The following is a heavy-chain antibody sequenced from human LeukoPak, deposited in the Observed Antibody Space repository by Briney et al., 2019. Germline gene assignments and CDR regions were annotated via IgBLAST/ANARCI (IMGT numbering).Heavy chain of an antibody. CDR2: ISYDGSNK. CDR3: ARDSGSSTSWVEYFQH. J-gene: IGHJ1*01. Sequence: GGSLRLSCAASGFTCSSYAMHWVRQAPGKGLEWVAVISYDGSNKYYADSVKGRFTISRDNSKNTLYLQMNSLRAEDTAVYYCARDSGSSTSWVEYFQHWGQGTLVTVSS. V-gene: IGHV3-30-3*01. D-gene: IGHD2-2*01. CDR1: GFTCSSYA.